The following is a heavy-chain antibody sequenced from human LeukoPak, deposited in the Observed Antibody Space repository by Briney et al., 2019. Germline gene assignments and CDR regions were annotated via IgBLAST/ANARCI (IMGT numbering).Heavy chain of an antibody. CDR2: ISSSGSTI. V-gene: IGHV3-11*01. D-gene: IGHD6-13*01. J-gene: IGHJ1*01. CDR3: ARDRSRQQLVPGYFQH. Sequence: GGSLGLSCAASGFTFSDYYMSWIRQAPGKGLEWVSYISSSGSTIYYADSVKGRFTISRDNAKNSLYLQMNSLRAEDTAVYYCARDRSRQQLVPGYFQHWGQGTLDTVSS. CDR1: GFTFSDYY.